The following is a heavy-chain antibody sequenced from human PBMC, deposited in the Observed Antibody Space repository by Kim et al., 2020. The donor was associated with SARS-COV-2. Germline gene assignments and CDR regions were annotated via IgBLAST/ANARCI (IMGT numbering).Heavy chain of an antibody. D-gene: IGHD1-26*01. Sequence: GGSLRLSCAASGFTVSSSYMSWVRQAPGKGLEWVSVLYGGGSTYYADSVKGRFTISRDNSKNTLYLQMNSLRAEDTAVYYCARDRIGTYYDYWGQGTLVTVSS. J-gene: IGHJ4*02. V-gene: IGHV3-53*01. CDR1: GFTVSSSY. CDR3: ARDRIGTYYDY. CDR2: LYGGGST.